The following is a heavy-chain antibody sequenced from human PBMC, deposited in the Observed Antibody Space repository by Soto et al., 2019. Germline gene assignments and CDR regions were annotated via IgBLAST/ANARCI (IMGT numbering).Heavy chain of an antibody. D-gene: IGHD3-9*01. CDR2: ISGSGGST. CDR1: GFTFSSYA. CDR3: AKVKLYRNANILTGYHDY. Sequence: GGSLRLSCAASGFTFSSYAMSWVRQAPGKGLEWVSAISGSGGSTYYADSVKGRFTISRENSKNTLYLQMNSLRAEDTAVYYCAKVKLYRNANILTGYHDYWGQGTLVTVSS. J-gene: IGHJ4*02. V-gene: IGHV3-23*01.